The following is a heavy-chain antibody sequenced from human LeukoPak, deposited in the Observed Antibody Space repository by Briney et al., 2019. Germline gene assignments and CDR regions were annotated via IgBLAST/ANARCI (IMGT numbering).Heavy chain of an antibody. CDR1: GFTFSSYA. CDR3: AKGRSSYSSGPGYYYGMDV. CDR2: ISGSGGST. D-gene: IGHD6-19*01. J-gene: IGHJ6*02. V-gene: IGHV3-23*01. Sequence: GGSLRLSCAASGFTFSSYAMSWVRQAPGKGLEWVSAISGSGGSTYYADSVKGRFTISRDNSKNTLYLQMNSLRAEDTAVYYCAKGRSSYSSGPGYYYGMDVWGQGTTVTVSS.